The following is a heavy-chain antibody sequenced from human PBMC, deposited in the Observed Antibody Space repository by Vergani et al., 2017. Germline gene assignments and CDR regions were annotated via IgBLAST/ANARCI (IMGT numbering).Heavy chain of an antibody. CDR2: ISSSGSTI. Sequence: EVQLVESGGGLVQPGGSLRLSCAASGFTFSSYEMNWVRQAPGKGLEWVSYISSSGSTIYYADSVKGRFTISRDNAKNSLYLQMNSLRAEDTAVYYCAREGYSSSWGSRYDAVDIWGQGTMVTVSS. V-gene: IGHV3-48*03. D-gene: IGHD6-6*01. CDR3: AREGYSSSWGSRYDAVDI. CDR1: GFTFSSYE. J-gene: IGHJ3*02.